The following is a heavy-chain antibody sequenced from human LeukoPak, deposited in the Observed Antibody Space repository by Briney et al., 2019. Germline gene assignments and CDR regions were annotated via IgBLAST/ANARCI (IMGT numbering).Heavy chain of an antibody. CDR3: ARSLRRVSSRPDGGWFDP. CDR1: GGTFNRYA. D-gene: IGHD2-2*01. V-gene: IGHV1-69*06. Sequence: GASVKVSCKASGGTFNRYAISWVRQAPGQGLEWMGGIIPMFDTANYAQRFQGRLTITADKSTSAAYMELSSLTSEDTAVYYCARSLRRVSSRPDGGWFDPWGQGTLVTVSS. J-gene: IGHJ5*02. CDR2: IIPMFDTA.